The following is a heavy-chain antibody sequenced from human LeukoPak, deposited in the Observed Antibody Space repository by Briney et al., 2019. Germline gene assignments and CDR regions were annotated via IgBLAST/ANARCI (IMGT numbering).Heavy chain of an antibody. CDR1: GFTFSSYW. V-gene: IGHV3-7*03. CDR3: ARDQYDTWSRRGNFDS. CDR2: IKEDGSEK. J-gene: IGHJ4*02. Sequence: GGSLRLSCAASGFTFSSYWMSWVRQAPGKGLEWVANIKEDGSEKYYVDSVKGRFTISRDNTKNSLYLQMNSLRVEDTAVFYCARDQYDTWSRRGNFDSWGQGTLVIVSS. D-gene: IGHD3-3*01.